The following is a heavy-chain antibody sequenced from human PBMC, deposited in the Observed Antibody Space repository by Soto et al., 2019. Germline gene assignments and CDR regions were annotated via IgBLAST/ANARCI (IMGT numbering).Heavy chain of an antibody. D-gene: IGHD2-15*01. CDR3: AKVGSHCSGGSCYRFFDY. CDR1: GFTFSSYG. V-gene: IGHV3-30*18. CDR2: ISYDGSNK. Sequence: PGGSLRLSCAASGFTFSSYGMHWVRQAPGKGLEWVAVISYDGSNKYYADSVKGRFTISRDNSKNTLYLQMNSLRAEDTAVYYCAKVGSHCSGGSCYRFFDYWGQGTLVTVSS. J-gene: IGHJ4*02.